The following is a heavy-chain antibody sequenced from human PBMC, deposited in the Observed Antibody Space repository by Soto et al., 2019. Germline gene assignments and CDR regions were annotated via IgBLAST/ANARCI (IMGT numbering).Heavy chain of an antibody. D-gene: IGHD2-15*01. J-gene: IGHJ6*04. CDR3: TTGSVEGV. CDR2: IKRKIDGEAT. CDR1: GFSFSNAW. V-gene: IGHV3-15*07. Sequence: EVQLVESGGGLVKPGGSLRLSCAGSGFSFSNAWMNWVRQAPGKGLEWVGRIKRKIDGEATDYAAPVKGRFTVARDDSKSALYLQMNSLKGDDTAVYYCTTGSVEGVWGKGTTVTVSS.